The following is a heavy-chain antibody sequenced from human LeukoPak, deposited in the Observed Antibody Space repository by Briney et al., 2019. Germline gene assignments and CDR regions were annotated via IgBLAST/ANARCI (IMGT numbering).Heavy chain of an antibody. V-gene: IGHV4-4*07. J-gene: IGHJ5*02. CDR1: GGSISSYY. Sequence: SETLSLTCTVSGGSISSYYWSWIRQPAGKGLEWIGRIYTSGSTNYNPSLKSRVTMSVDTSKNQFSLKLSSVTAADTAVYYCAGQYKSSGWFETPYWFDPWGQGTLVTVSS. CDR2: IYTSGST. CDR3: AGQYKSSGWFETPYWFDP. D-gene: IGHD6-13*01.